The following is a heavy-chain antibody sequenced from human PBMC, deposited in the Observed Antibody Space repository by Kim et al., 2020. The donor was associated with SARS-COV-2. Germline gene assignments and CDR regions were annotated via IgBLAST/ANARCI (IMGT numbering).Heavy chain of an antibody. J-gene: IGHJ6*03. V-gene: IGHV7-4-1*02. CDR2: INTNTGNP. CDR1: GYTFTSYA. CDR3: ARGNDPKYYYYYYMDV. D-gene: IGHD1-1*01. Sequence: ASVKVSCKASGYTFTSYAMNWVRQAPGQGLEWMGWINTNTGNPTYAQGFTGRFVFSLDTSVSTAYLQISSLKAEDTAVYYCARGNDPKYYYYYYMDVWGKGTTVTVSS.